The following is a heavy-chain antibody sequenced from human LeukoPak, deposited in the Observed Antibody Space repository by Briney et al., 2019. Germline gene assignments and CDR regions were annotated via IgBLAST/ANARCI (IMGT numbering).Heavy chain of an antibody. CDR3: ARGFGESPPNWFDP. V-gene: IGHV3-21*01. J-gene: IGHJ5*02. Sequence: PGGSLRLSCAASGFTFSSYSMNWVRQAPGKGLEWVSSISSSSSYIYYAASVKGRFTISRDNAKNSLYLQMNSLRAEDTAVYYCARGFGESPPNWFDPWGQGTLVTVSS. D-gene: IGHD3-10*01. CDR2: ISSSSSYI. CDR1: GFTFSSYS.